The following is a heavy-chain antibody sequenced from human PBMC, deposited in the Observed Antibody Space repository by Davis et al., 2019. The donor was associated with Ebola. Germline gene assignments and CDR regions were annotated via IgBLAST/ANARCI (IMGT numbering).Heavy chain of an antibody. D-gene: IGHD3-3*01. V-gene: IGHV4-59*01. CDR2: IYYSGGT. J-gene: IGHJ6*02. Sequence: MPSETLSLTCTVSGGSISTYYWSWIRQPPGKGLEWIGHIYYSGGTNYKSSLKSRVTISVDTSKNQFSLKLSSVTAADTAVYYCASVPRSDDFWSGRYSYHGVDVWGQGTTVTVS. CDR1: GGSISTYY. CDR3: ASVPRSDDFWSGRYSYHGVDV.